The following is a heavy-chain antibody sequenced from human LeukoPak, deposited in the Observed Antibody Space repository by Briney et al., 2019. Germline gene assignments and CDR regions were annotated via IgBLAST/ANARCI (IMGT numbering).Heavy chain of an antibody. Sequence: SGTLSLTCAVSGGSISSSNWWSWVRQPPGKGLEWIGEIYHSGSTNYNPSLKSRVTISVDKSKNHFSLEVSSVTAADTAVYYCARDSRAMVPYYFDYWGQGTLVTVSS. J-gene: IGHJ4*02. CDR3: ARDSRAMVPYYFDY. CDR2: IYHSGST. V-gene: IGHV4-4*02. CDR1: GGSISSSNW. D-gene: IGHD5-18*01.